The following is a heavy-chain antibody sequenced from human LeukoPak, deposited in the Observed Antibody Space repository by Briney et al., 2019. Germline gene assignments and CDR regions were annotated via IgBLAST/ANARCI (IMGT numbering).Heavy chain of an antibody. J-gene: IGHJ5*02. CDR3: AKGPRRGEFRNENWFDP. D-gene: IGHD3-16*01. CDR1: GFTVSSNY. Sequence: PGGSLRLSCAASGFTVSSNYMSWVRQAPGKGLEWVSVIYSGGSTYYADSVKGRFTISRDNSKNTLYLQMNSLRAEDTAVYYCAKGPRRGEFRNENWFDPWGQGTLVTVSS. V-gene: IGHV3-53*01. CDR2: IYSGGST.